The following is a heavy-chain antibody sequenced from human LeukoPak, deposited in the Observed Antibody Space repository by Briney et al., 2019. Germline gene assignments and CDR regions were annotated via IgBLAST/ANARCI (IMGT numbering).Heavy chain of an antibody. D-gene: IGHD2-2*01. CDR3: ARRDIVVVPAATDAFDI. CDR2: IYPGDSDT. V-gene: IGHV5-51*01. Sequence: GESLKISCKGSGYSFTSYWIGWVRQMPGKGLEWMGIIYPGDSDTRYSPSFQGQVTISVDKSISTAYLQWSSLKASDTAMYYCARRDIVVVPAATDAFDIWGQGTMVTVSS. CDR1: GYSFTSYW. J-gene: IGHJ3*02.